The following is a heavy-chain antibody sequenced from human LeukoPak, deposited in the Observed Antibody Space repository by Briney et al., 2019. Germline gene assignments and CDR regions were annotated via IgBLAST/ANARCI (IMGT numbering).Heavy chain of an antibody. J-gene: IGHJ5*02. CDR3: ARGIVVVVAATPYNWFDP. Sequence: SETLSLTCAVYGGSFSGFYWSWIRQPPGKGLEWIGEINHSGSTNYNPSLKSRVTISVDTSKNQFSLKLSSVTAADTAVYYCARGIVVVVAATPYNWFDPWGQGTLVTVPS. CDR2: INHSGST. V-gene: IGHV4-34*01. CDR1: GGSFSGFY. D-gene: IGHD2-15*01.